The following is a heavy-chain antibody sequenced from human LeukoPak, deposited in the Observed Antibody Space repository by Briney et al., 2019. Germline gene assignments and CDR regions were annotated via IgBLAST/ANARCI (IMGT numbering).Heavy chain of an antibody. CDR2: FVPEDDET. J-gene: IGHJ4*02. Sequence: ASVKVSYKVSGSTLTEFSIHWVRQAPGKGLEWMGGFVPEDDETIYAQSFQGRVTMTEDTSTDTAYMELSSLRSEDTAMYYCATIAPGDLFDSWGQGTLVTVSS. CDR1: GSTLTEFS. CDR3: ATIAPGDLFDS. D-gene: IGHD7-27*01. V-gene: IGHV1-24*01.